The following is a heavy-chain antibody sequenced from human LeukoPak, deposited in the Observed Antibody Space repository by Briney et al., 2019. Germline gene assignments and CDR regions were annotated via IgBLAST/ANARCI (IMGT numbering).Heavy chain of an antibody. V-gene: IGHV3-21*01. CDR2: ISSGSGYI. CDR1: GFAFSSYN. J-gene: IGHJ1*01. Sequence: GGSLRLSCAVSGFAFSSYNMNWVRQSPGKGLEWVSSISSGSGYIYNADSVKGRFTTSRDNAKNSLDLQMNSLKVEDTAVYYCATPAAGPGAEYSLYWGQGTLVIVSS. CDR3: ATPAAGPGAEYSLY. D-gene: IGHD6-13*01.